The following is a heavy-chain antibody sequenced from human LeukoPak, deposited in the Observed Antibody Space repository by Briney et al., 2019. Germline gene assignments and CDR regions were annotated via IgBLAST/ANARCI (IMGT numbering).Heavy chain of an antibody. J-gene: IGHJ5*02. CDR2: TYYRSKWYN. Sequence: SQTLSLTCAISGDSVSSNSAAWNWIRQSPSRGLEWLGRTYYRSKWYNDYAVSVKSRITINPDTSKNQFSLQLNSVTPEDTAVYYCARGAGYSSSWYPTYWFDPWGQGTLVTVSS. CDR3: ARGAGYSSSWYPTYWFDP. D-gene: IGHD6-13*01. V-gene: IGHV6-1*01. CDR1: GDSVSSNSAA.